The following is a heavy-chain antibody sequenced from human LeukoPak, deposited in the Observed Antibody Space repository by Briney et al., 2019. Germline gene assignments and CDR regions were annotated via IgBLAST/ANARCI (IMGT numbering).Heavy chain of an antibody. Sequence: GGSLRLSCAASGFTFSSYAMHWVRQAPGKGLEWVAVISYDGSNKYYADSVKGRFTISRDNSKSTLYLQMNSLRAEDTAVYYCARDGPLDILTGSALFDYWGQGTLVTVSS. D-gene: IGHD3-9*01. CDR1: GFTFSSYA. V-gene: IGHV3-30-3*01. CDR3: ARDGPLDILTGSALFDY. J-gene: IGHJ4*02. CDR2: ISYDGSNK.